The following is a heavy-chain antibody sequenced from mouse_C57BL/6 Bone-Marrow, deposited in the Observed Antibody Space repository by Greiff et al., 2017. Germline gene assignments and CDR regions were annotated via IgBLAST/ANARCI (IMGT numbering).Heavy chain of an antibody. CDR2: ISSGGGYA. V-gene: IGHV5-6*01. CDR3: ARPTVYYAMDY. J-gene: IGHJ4*01. Sequence: EVLLVESGGDLVKPGGSLKLSCAASGFTFSSYGMSWVRQTPDKRLEWVATISSGGGYAYYPDSVKGRFTISRDNAKNTLYLQMSSLKSEDTAMYYCARPTVYYAMDYWGQGTSVTVSS. CDR1: GFTFSSYG. D-gene: IGHD1-1*01.